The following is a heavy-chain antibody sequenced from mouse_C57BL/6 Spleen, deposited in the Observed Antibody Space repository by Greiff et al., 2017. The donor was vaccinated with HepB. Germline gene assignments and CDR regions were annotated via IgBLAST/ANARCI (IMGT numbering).Heavy chain of an antibody. J-gene: IGHJ4*01. CDR3: ARSRNDYGYAMDY. Sequence: QVQLQQSGAELVKPGASVKISCKASGYAFSSYWMNWVKQRPGKGLEWIGQIYPGDGDTNYNGKFKGKATLTADKSSSTAYMQLSSLTSEDSAVYFCARSRNDYGYAMDYWGQGTSVTVSS. CDR1: GYAFSSYW. CDR2: IYPGDGDT. D-gene: IGHD2-4*01. V-gene: IGHV1-80*01.